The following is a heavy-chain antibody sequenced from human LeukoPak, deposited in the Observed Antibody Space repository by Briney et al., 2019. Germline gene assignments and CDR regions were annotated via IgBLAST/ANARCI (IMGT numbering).Heavy chain of an antibody. CDR2: ISSSSSYI. CDR3: ARDPYCSGGSCTGWFDP. J-gene: IGHJ5*02. V-gene: IGHV3-21*01. CDR1: GFTFSSDS. Sequence: PGGSLRLSCAASGFTFSSDSMNWVRQAPGKGLEWVSSISSSSSYIYYADSVKGRFTISRDNAKNSLYLQMNSLRAEDTAVYYCARDPYCSGGSCTGWFDPWGQGTLVTVSS. D-gene: IGHD2-15*01.